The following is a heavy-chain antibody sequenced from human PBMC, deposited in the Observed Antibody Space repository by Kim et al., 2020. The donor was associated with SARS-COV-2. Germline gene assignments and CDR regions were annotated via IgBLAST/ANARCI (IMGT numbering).Heavy chain of an antibody. CDR2: ISSGDGST. CDR3: AKSQNLSRFYNYAMDV. Sequence: LSLTCAASGFTFGDYAMNWVRQSPGKGLEWVSSISSGDGSTYYADSVKGRFIISRDNSKNMLYLQMNNLRAEDTALYYCAKSQNLSRFYNYAMDVCG. V-gene: IGHV3-23*01. J-gene: IGHJ6*02. CDR1: GFTFGDYA.